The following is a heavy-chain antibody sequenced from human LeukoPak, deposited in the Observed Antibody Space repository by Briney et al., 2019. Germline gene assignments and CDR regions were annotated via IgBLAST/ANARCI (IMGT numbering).Heavy chain of an antibody. D-gene: IGHD2-2*01. CDR1: GGSISSYY. J-gene: IGHJ4*02. V-gene: IGHV4-34*01. Sequence: DPSETLSLTCTVSGGSISSYYWSWIRQPPGKGLEWIGEINHSGSTNYNPSLKSRVTISVDTSKNQFSLKLSSVTAADTAVYYCARGGGRYCSSTSCYSLGKYYFDYWGQGTLVTVSS. CDR3: ARGGGRYCSSTSCYSLGKYYFDY. CDR2: INHSGST.